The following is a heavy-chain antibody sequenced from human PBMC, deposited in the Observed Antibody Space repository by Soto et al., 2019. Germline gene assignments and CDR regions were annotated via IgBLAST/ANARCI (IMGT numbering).Heavy chain of an antibody. J-gene: IGHJ5*02. CDR1: GYTFTSND. CDR2: IAPYNVNT. Sequence: ASVKVSCKASGYTFTSNDIHWVRQAPGQGLEWLGWIAPYNVNTHYAQKLQGRVTMTTDTSTSTAYMELRSLRSDDTAVYYCARKYIRSSWFDPWGQGTLVTVSS. D-gene: IGHD6-6*01. CDR3: ARKYIRSSWFDP. V-gene: IGHV1-18*01.